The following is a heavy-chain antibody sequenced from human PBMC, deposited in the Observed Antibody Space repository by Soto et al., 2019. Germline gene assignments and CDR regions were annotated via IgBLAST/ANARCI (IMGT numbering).Heavy chain of an antibody. D-gene: IGHD6-13*01. CDR3: ARDRVAAGTSHYYYGMDV. J-gene: IGHJ6*02. V-gene: IGHV1-2*04. Sequence: ASVKVSCKASGYTFTGYYMHWVRQAPGQGLEWMGWINPNSGGTNYAQKFQGWVTMTRDTSISTAYMELSRLRSDDTAVYYCARDRVAAGTSHYYYGMDVWGQGTTVTVSS. CDR1: GYTFTGYY. CDR2: INPNSGGT.